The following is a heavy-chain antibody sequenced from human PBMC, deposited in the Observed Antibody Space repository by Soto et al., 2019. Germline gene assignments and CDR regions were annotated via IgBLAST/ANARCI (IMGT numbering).Heavy chain of an antibody. CDR2: MSYDGRNK. CDR3: ARDQRRTGAFDI. V-gene: IGHV3-30*04. Sequence: QVQLVESGGGVVQPGTSLRLSCVASGFIFSSYDMHWVRQAPGKGLEWVAVMSYDGRNKDYADSVKGRFINSRDNSMNTLYLQMKSLRTEDTAVYYCARDQRRTGAFDIWGQGTMVTGSS. J-gene: IGHJ3*02. CDR1: GFIFSSYD.